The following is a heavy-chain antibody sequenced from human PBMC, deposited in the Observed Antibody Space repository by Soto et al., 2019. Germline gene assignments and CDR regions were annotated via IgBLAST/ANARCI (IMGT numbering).Heavy chain of an antibody. CDR1: GGSISSYY. D-gene: IGHD3-3*01. J-gene: IGHJ5*02. Sequence: SETLSLTCTVSGGSISSYYWSWIRQPPGKGLEWIGYIYYSGSTNYNPSLKSRVTISVDTSKNQFSLKLSSVTAADTAVYYCARSTSTIFGVDNWFDPWGQGTLVTVSS. CDR3: ARSTSTIFGVDNWFDP. CDR2: IYYSGST. V-gene: IGHV4-59*01.